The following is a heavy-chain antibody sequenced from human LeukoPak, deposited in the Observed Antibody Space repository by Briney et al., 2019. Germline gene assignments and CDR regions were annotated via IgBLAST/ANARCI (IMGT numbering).Heavy chain of an antibody. CDR1: GGTFSNFA. CDR2: IIPIVDVT. J-gene: IGHJ4*02. V-gene: IGHV1-69*04. Sequence: SVKVSCKASGGTFSNFAFSWVRQAPEQGLQWVGRIIPIVDVTSYAQNFKGRVTITADESTTTAYMELSSLRSEDTAVYYCAREMGDREFYFDYWGQGTLVTVSS. D-gene: IGHD3-10*01. CDR3: AREMGDREFYFDY.